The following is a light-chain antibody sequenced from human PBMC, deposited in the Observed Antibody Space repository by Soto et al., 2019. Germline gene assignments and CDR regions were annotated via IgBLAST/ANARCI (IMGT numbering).Light chain of an antibody. CDR1: QTISSW. Sequence: DIHMTQSPSTLSVSVGDIVSITCRASQTISSWLAWYQQKPGKAPKLLIYKASTLKSGVPSRFSGSGSGTEFTLTISSLQPDDFATYYCRQDYNSPRTFGQGTKVDIK. CDR2: KAS. J-gene: IGKJ1*01. V-gene: IGKV1-5*03. CDR3: RQDYNSPRT.